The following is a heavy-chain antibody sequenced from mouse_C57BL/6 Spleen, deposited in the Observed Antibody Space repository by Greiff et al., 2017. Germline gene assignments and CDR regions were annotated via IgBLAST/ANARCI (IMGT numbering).Heavy chain of an antibody. CDR2: INPNNGGT. CDR3: AREGGYDGYYGFAY. V-gene: IGHV1-26*01. CDR1: GYTFTDYY. Sequence: EVQLQQSGPELVKPGASVKISCKASGYTFTDYYMNWVKQSHGKSLEWIGDINPNNGGTSYNQKFKGKATLTVDKSSSTAYMELRSLTSEDSAVYYCAREGGYDGYYGFAYWGQGTLVTVSA. J-gene: IGHJ3*01. D-gene: IGHD2-3*01.